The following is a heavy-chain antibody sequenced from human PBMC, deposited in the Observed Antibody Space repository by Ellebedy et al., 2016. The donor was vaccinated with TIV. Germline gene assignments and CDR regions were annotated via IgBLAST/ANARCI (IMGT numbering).Heavy chain of an antibody. D-gene: IGHD3-10*01. CDR2: VTSGGVT. Sequence: GGSLRLSXTASGFTFSTYALTWVRQAPGQGLEWVSTVTSGGVTYYAESVRGRFTISRDNSRNTLYLQMNSLRAEDTAVYFCAKAQTTFGSGSYYDHRFDYWGQGSLVTVSS. CDR1: GFTFSTYA. CDR3: AKAQTTFGSGSYYDHRFDY. V-gene: IGHV3-23*01. J-gene: IGHJ4*02.